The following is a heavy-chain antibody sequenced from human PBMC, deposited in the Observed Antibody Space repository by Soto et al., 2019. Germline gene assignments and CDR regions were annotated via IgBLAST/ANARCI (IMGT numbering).Heavy chain of an antibody. J-gene: IGHJ3*02. CDR1: GITFSNAW. Sequence: EVLLVESGGDLVEPGGSLRLSCAASGITFSNAWMNWVRQAPGKWLEYIGRIRSKTDGGTTEYAAPVEGRFTISRDDSKNTLYLQMGGLKTEDTAVYYCTTTRPGTNVFDNWGQGTLVTVSS. CDR3: TTTRPGTNVFDN. CDR2: IRSKTDGGTT. V-gene: IGHV3-15*01. D-gene: IGHD6-13*01.